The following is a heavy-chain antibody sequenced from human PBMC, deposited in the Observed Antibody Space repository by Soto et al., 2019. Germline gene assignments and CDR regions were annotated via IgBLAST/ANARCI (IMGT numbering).Heavy chain of an antibody. V-gene: IGHV3-7*03. Sequence: PGGSLRLSCAASGFTFSSYWVSWVRQAPGKGLEWVANIKQDGSEKYYVDSVKGRFTISRDNAKNSLYLQMNSLRAEDTAVYYCARAVVVVAATQGFDPWGQGTLVTVSS. CDR3: ARAVVVVAATQGFDP. D-gene: IGHD2-15*01. CDR2: IKQDGSEK. J-gene: IGHJ5*02. CDR1: GFTFSSYW.